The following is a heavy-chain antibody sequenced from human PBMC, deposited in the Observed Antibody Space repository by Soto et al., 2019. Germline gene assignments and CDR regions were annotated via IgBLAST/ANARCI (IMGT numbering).Heavy chain of an antibody. CDR1: GFTFSSYS. J-gene: IGHJ6*02. CDR2: ISSTSSTI. Sequence: GGSLRLSCAASGFTFSSYSMNWVRQAPGKGLEWVSYISSTSSTIYYADSVKGRFTISRDNARNSLYLQMNSLRDEDTAVYYCARAQGAAGPAASFRLSRLGIGGCAEGT. V-gene: IGHV3-48*02. CDR3: ARAQGAAGPAASFRLSRLGIGG. D-gene: IGHD2-2*01.